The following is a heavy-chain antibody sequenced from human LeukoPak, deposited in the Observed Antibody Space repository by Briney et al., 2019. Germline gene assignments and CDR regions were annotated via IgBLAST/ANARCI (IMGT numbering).Heavy chain of an antibody. D-gene: IGHD3-22*01. CDR1: GFTFSSYA. Sequence: GGSLRLSCAASGFTFSSYAMHWVRQAPGKGLEWVAVISYDGSNKYYADSVKGRFTISRDNSKNTLYLQMNSLRAEDTAVYYSARPLYYYDSSGYPHAFDIWGQGTMVTVSS. CDR2: ISYDGSNK. V-gene: IGHV3-30*03. J-gene: IGHJ3*02. CDR3: ARPLYYYDSSGYPHAFDI.